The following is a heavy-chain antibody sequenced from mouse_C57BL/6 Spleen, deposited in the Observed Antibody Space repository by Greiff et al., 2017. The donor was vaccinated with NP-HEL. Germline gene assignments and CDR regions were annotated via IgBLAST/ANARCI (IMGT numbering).Heavy chain of an antibody. V-gene: IGHV5-6*01. Sequence: EVHLVESGGDLVKPGGSLKLSCAASGFTFSSYGMSWVRQTPDKRLEWVATISSGGSYTYYPDSVKGRFTISRDNAKNTLYLQMSSLKSEDTAMYYCARAHDGGFAYWGQGTLVTVSA. CDR1: GFTFSSYG. CDR3: ARAHDGGFAY. D-gene: IGHD2-12*01. J-gene: IGHJ3*01. CDR2: ISSGGSYT.